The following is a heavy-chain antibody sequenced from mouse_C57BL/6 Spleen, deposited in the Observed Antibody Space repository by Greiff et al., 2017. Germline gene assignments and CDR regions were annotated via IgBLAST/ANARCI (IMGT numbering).Heavy chain of an antibody. CDR2: IDPSDSYT. J-gene: IGHJ3*01. CDR3: ARGPLGTAQATSWFAY. Sequence: QVQLQQPGAELVKPGASVKLSCKASGYTFTSYWMQWVKQRPGQGLEWIGEIDPSDSYTNYNQKFKGKATLTVDTSSSTAYMQLSSLTSEDSAVYYCARGPLGTAQATSWFAYWGQGTLVTVSA. V-gene: IGHV1-50*01. CDR1: GYTFTSYW. D-gene: IGHD3-2*02.